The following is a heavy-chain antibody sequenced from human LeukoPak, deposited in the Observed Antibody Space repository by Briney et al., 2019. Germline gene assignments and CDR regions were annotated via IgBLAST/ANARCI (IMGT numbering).Heavy chain of an antibody. D-gene: IGHD3-10*01. CDR1: GFTFNSYA. CDR3: ANVFPGTYYSLDY. CDR2: ISFDGSDN. J-gene: IGHJ4*02. Sequence: GGSLRLSCGASGFTFNSYAMHWVRQAPGKGLEWVAVISFDGSDNFDADSVKGRFAISRDNSKNTLYLQMNSLRVEDTAIYYCANVFPGTYYSLDYWGQGTQVTVSS. V-gene: IGHV3-30*01.